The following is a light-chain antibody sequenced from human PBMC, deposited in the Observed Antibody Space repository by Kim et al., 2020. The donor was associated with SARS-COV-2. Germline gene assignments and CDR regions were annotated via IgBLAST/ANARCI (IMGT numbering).Light chain of an antibody. CDR1: QSVTFN. V-gene: IGKV3-15*01. Sequence: VSPGERATLSCRASQSVTFNLAWYQQKPGRAPRLLIYGASTRATGIPARFSGSGSGTEFTLTISSLQSEDFAVYYCQQYNNWPLYTFGQGTKLEI. CDR3: QQYNNWPLYT. J-gene: IGKJ2*01. CDR2: GAS.